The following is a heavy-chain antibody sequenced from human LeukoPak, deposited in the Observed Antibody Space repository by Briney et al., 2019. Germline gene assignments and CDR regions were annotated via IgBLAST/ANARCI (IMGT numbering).Heavy chain of an antibody. J-gene: IGHJ4*02. Sequence: GGSLRLSCAASGFTFSSYGMHWVRQAPGKGLEWVAVIWYDGSNKYYADSVKGRFTISRDNSKNTLYLQMNSLRAEGTAVYYCAKDSGRAAADYWAQGTLVTVSS. CDR1: GFTFSSYG. CDR3: AKDSGRAAADY. V-gene: IGHV3-33*06. CDR2: IWYDGSNK. D-gene: IGHD3-10*01.